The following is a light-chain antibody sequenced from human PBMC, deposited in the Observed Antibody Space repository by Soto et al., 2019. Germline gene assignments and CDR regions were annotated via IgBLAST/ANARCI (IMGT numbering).Light chain of an antibody. Sequence: EIVMTQSPATLSLSPGERAALSCRASQSINSELAWYQQKPGQPPRLLIYGASTRATGVPASFTGSESGSEFTLTISGLQSEDFADDYCQQGHNWPLTFGQGTRLEI. V-gene: IGKV3-15*01. CDR2: GAS. J-gene: IGKJ2*01. CDR1: QSINSE. CDR3: QQGHNWPLT.